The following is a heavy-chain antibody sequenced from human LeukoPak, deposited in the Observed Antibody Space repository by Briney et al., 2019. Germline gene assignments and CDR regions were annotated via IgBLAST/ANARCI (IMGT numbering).Heavy chain of an antibody. Sequence: ASVKVSCKASGYTFTGYYMHWVRQAPGQGLEWMGWINPNSGGTNYAQKFQGRVTMTRDTSISTAYMELSRLRSDDTAVYYCAILRSYGPYYYYYMDVWGKGTTVTVSS. CDR3: AILRSYGPYYYYYMDV. V-gene: IGHV1-2*02. D-gene: IGHD5-18*01. J-gene: IGHJ6*03. CDR2: INPNSGGT. CDR1: GYTFTGYY.